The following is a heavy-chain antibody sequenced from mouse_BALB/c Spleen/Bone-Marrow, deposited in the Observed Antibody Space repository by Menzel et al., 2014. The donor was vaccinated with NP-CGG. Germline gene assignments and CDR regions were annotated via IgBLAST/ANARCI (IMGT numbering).Heavy chain of an antibody. CDR2: IWAGGST. J-gene: IGHJ4*01. CDR3: ARDNGYYVDYAMDY. D-gene: IGHD2-3*01. Sequence: VKLVESGPGLVAPSQSLSITCTVSGFSLTSYGVHWVRQPPGKGLEWLGVIWAGGSTNYNSALMSRPSISKDNSKSQVFLKMNSLQTDDTAMYYCARDNGYYVDYAMDYWGQGTSVTVSS. CDR1: GFSLTSYG. V-gene: IGHV2-9*02.